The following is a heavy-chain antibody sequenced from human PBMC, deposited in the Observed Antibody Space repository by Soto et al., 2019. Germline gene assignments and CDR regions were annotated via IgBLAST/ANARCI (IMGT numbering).Heavy chain of an antibody. V-gene: IGHV1-8*01. Sequence: ASVKVSCKASGYTFTSYDINWVRQATGQGLEWMGWMNPNSGNTGYAQKFQGRVTMTRNTSISTAYMELSSLRSEDTAVYYCARGEYCTNGVCYRYDYWGQGTLVTVSS. J-gene: IGHJ4*02. D-gene: IGHD2-8*01. CDR1: GYTFTSYD. CDR3: ARGEYCTNGVCYRYDY. CDR2: MNPNSGNT.